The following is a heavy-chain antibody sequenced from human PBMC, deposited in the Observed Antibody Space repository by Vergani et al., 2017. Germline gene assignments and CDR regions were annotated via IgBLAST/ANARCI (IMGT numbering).Heavy chain of an antibody. D-gene: IGHD4-11*01. CDR2: IDHTGRP. CDR1: GGSFTSYH. CDR3: ARVNTETNGHLYFYYYMDV. J-gene: IGHJ6*03. Sequence: QVQLQQWGGGLLKPSETLSLTCVVNGGSFTSYHWTWIRQSPGEGLEWVGDIDHTGRPDYNPSLKSRLTMSVDKSRNRFSLTLHSVTATDTAIYFCARVNTETNGHLYFYYYMDVWGQGTAVTVS. V-gene: IGHV4-34*01.